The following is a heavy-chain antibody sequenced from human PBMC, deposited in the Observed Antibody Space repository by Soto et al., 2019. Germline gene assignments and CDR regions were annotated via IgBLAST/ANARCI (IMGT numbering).Heavy chain of an antibody. D-gene: IGHD1-20*01. CDR1: DVSISSTHW. J-gene: IGHJ4*02. CDR2: IYLHGTT. CDR3: ARGHTYTWHY. Sequence: SETLSLTCTVSDVSISSTHWWWSWVRQPPGKGLEWIEEIYLHGTTKYSPSLESRVTVSADTSNNQFSLRLSSVTAADTAVYYCARGHTYTWHYWSQGTLVAVSS. V-gene: IGHV4-4*02.